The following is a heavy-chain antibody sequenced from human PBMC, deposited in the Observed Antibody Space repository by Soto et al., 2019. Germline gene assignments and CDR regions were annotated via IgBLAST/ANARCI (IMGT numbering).Heavy chain of an antibody. V-gene: IGHV3-30*18. CDR2: ISYDGSNQ. J-gene: IGHJ4*02. CDR3: AKALGELSPESFDH. D-gene: IGHD3-16*02. CDR1: GLTFSDYG. Sequence: QVQLVESGGGVVQPGRSLRLSCAASGLTFSDYGMHWVRQAPGKGLEWVTIISYDGSNQYYADSVKGRFTIYRDNSKNTLYLQMNSLRLEDTGVYYCAKALGELSPESFDHWGQGVLVTVSS.